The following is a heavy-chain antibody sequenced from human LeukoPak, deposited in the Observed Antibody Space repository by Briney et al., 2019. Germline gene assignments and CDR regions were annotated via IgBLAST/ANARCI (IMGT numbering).Heavy chain of an antibody. CDR2: IRYDGSNK. D-gene: IGHD3-10*01. V-gene: IGHV3-30*02. J-gene: IGHJ4*02. CDR3: AKARTYYYGSGSYSLDY. CDR1: GFTFSSYG. Sequence: AGGSLRLSCAASGFTFSSYGMHWVRQAPGKGLEWVAFIRYDGSNKYYADSVKGRFTISRDNSKNTLYLQVNSLRAEDTAMYYCAKARTYYYGSGSYSLDYWGQGTLVTVSS.